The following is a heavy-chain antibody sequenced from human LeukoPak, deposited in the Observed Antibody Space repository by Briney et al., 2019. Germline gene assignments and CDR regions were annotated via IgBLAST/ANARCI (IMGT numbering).Heavy chain of an antibody. V-gene: IGHV3-23*01. CDR1: GFTFSNYG. Sequence: GGSLRLSCAASGFTFSNYGMTWVRQAPGRGLEWVSGISNGGTNTYYTDSVKGRFTISRDNSRNTLYLQMDNLRADDTARYYCAKDFVYGSRFPRPLDYWGQGTLVTVSS. D-gene: IGHD3-3*01. CDR3: AKDFVYGSRFPRPLDY. J-gene: IGHJ4*02. CDR2: ISNGGTNT.